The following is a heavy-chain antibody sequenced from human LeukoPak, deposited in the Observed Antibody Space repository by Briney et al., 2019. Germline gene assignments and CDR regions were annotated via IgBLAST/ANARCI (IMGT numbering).Heavy chain of an antibody. J-gene: IGHJ6*02. CDR2: IYTSGST. CDR1: GGSFSNYY. CDR3: ARQPPQYYGMDV. Sequence: SETLSLTCTVSGGSFSNYYWSWIRQPAGKGLEWIGRIYTSGSTNYNPSVKSRITMSVDTSNNQFSLKLTSVTAADTAVYYCARQPPQYYGMDVWGQGTTVTVSS. V-gene: IGHV4-4*07. D-gene: IGHD1-14*01.